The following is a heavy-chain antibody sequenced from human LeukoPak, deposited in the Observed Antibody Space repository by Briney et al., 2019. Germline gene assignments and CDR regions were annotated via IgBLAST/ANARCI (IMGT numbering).Heavy chain of an antibody. CDR3: ARTDVDTAMATFDY. J-gene: IGHJ4*02. CDR1: GGSISSYY. CDR2: IYYSGST. V-gene: IGHV4-59*01. Sequence: SETLSLTCTVSGGSISSYYWSWIRQPPGKGLEWIGYIYYSGSTNYNPSLKSRVTISVDTSKNQFSLKLSSVTAADTAVYYCARTDVDTAMATFDYWGQGTLVTVSS. D-gene: IGHD5-18*01.